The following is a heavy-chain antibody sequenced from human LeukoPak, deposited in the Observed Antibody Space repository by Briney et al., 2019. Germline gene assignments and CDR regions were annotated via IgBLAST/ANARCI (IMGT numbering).Heavy chain of an antibody. J-gene: IGHJ6*02. CDR3: AGSPIGYGMDV. V-gene: IGHV4-34*01. CDR1: GGSFSGYY. CDR2: IYHSGST. Sequence: SETLSLTCAVYGGSFSGYYWSWIRQPPGKGLEWIGEIYHSGSTNYIPSLKSRVTISVDKSKNQFSLKLTSVTAADTAVYYCAGSPIGYGMDVWGQGTTVTVSS.